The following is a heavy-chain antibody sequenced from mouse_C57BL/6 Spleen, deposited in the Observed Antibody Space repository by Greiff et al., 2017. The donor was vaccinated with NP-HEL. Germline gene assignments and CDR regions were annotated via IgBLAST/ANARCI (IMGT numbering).Heavy chain of an antibody. CDR2: IHPNSGST. J-gene: IGHJ2*01. D-gene: IGHD3-3*01. V-gene: IGHV1-64*01. Sequence: VQLQQPGAELVKPGASVKLSCKASGYTFTSYWMHWVKQRPGQGLEWIGMIHPNSGSTNYNEKFKSKATLTVDKSSSTAYMQLSSLTSEDSAVYYCAREEGTRNFDYWGQGTTLTVSS. CDR3: AREEGTRNFDY. CDR1: GYTFTSYW.